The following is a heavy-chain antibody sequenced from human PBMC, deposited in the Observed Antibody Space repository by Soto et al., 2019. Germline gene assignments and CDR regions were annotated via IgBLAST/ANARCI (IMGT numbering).Heavy chain of an antibody. V-gene: IGHV3-30*18. J-gene: IGHJ3*01. D-gene: IGHD1-7*01. Sequence: GGSLRLSCAASGFTFISDGMHWVRQAPGKGLEWVAVISYDGSYQYYVDSVKGRFTISRDNSKNTLYLQMNSLRAEDTAVYHCAKDEISKTIRGDAFNFWGQGTMVTVSS. CDR1: GFTFISDG. CDR2: ISYDGSYQ. CDR3: AKDEISKTIRGDAFNF.